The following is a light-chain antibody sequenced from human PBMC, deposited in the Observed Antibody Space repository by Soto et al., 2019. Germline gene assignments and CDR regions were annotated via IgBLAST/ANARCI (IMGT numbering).Light chain of an antibody. J-gene: IGKJ5*01. Sequence: IQITHAPSSLSASVGDRVTITCRASQSISSYLNWYQQKPGKAPKLLIYAASSLQSGVPSRFSGSGSGTDFTLTISSLQPEDFATYYCQQSYSTLRLTFGQGTRLEIK. CDR3: QQSYSTLRLT. CDR2: AAS. V-gene: IGKV1-39*01. CDR1: QSISSY.